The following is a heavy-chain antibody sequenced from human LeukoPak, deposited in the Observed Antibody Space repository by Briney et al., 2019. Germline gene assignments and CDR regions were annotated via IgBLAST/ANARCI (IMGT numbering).Heavy chain of an antibody. V-gene: IGHV3-33*01. CDR1: GFTFSTYG. D-gene: IGHD5-24*01. CDR2: IWYDGSRK. CDR3: ARDSDGYIDYFDY. Sequence: GGSLRLSCAASGFTFSTYGMHWVRQAPGKGLEWVAVIWYDGSRKYYADSVKGRFTISRDNSKNTLYLQMNSLRAEDAAVYYCARDSDGYIDYFDYWGQGTLVTVSS. J-gene: IGHJ4*02.